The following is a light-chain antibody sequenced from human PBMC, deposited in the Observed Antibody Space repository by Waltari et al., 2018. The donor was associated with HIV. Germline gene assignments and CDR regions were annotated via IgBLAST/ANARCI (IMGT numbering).Light chain of an antibody. Sequence: EIVLTQSPGTLSLSPGERATLSCRASQSLSSNYLAWYQQKPGQAPRLLIPGASSRPTGIPDRFSGSGSETDFTLTISRLEPEDFAVYYCQQYGNSGTFGQGTKVEIK. CDR3: QQYGNSGT. CDR2: GAS. V-gene: IGKV3-20*01. CDR1: QSLSSNY. J-gene: IGKJ1*01.